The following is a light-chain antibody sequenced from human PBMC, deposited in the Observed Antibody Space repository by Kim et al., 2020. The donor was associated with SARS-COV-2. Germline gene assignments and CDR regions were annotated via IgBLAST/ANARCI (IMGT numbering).Light chain of an antibody. CDR3: QVWDCSSDHV. V-gene: IGLV3-21*04. CDR1: NIGSKS. J-gene: IGLJ1*01. CDR2: YDS. Sequence: SYELTQPPSVSVAPGKTARITCGGNNIGSKSVHWYQQKPGQAPVLVIYYDSDRPSGIPERFSGSNSGNTATLTISRVEAGDEADYYCQVWDCSSDHVFGT.